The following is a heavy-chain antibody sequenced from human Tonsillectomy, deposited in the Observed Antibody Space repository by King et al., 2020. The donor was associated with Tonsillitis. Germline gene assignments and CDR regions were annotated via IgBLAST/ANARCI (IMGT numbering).Heavy chain of an antibody. Sequence: QLVQSGAEVKKPGSSVKVSCKASGGTFSSYAISWVRQAPGHGLEWMGGIMSVHGAADHAQKFQGRVTITADESTSTAYMEMSSLRSEDTAIYYCERVLYYDLLTHNYRGSSDIWGQGPLVIVSS. CDR3: ERVLYYDLLTHNYRGSSDI. J-gene: IGHJ3*02. CDR1: GGTFSSYA. V-gene: IGHV1-69*01. CDR2: IMSVHGAA. D-gene: IGHD3-9*01.